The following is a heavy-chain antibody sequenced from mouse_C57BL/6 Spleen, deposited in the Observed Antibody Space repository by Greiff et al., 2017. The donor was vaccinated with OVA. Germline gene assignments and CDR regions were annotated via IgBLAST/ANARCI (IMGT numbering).Heavy chain of an antibody. CDR3: VRGATVVEGYYFDY. CDR1: GYTFTSYW. Sequence: VQLKEPGAELVKPGASVKLSCKASGYTFTSYWMHWVKQRPGQGLEWIGMIHPNSGSTNYNEKFKSKATLTVDKSSSTAYMQLSSLTSEDSAVYYCVRGATVVEGYYFDYWGQGTTLTVSS. V-gene: IGHV1-64*01. J-gene: IGHJ2*01. CDR2: IHPNSGST. D-gene: IGHD1-1*01.